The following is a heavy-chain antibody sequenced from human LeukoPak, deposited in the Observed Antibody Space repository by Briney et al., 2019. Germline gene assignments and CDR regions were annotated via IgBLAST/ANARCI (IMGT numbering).Heavy chain of an antibody. J-gene: IGHJ6*02. CDR3: ARGPQTTITMVRGVMAYYYYGMDV. Sequence: SETLSLTCTVSGGSISSYFWSWIRQPPGKGLEWIGYIYCSGSTNYNPSLKSRVTISVDTSKNQFSLKLSSVTAADTAVYYCARGPQTTITMVRGVMAYYYYGMDVWGQGTTVTVSS. CDR1: GGSISSYF. CDR2: IYCSGST. D-gene: IGHD3-10*01. V-gene: IGHV4-59*01.